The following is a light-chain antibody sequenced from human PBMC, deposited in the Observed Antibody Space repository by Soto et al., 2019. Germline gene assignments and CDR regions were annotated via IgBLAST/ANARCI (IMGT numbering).Light chain of an antibody. J-gene: IGKJ1*01. V-gene: IGKV3-15*01. Sequence: ETVMTQSPATLSVSPGERATLSCRASQTVNTFLAWYQQKPGQAPRLLIYGASTRASGVPARFSGSGSGTEFTLTISSLQFEDFAVYYCQQYSNWPETVGQGTKVDTK. CDR2: GAS. CDR1: QTVNTF. CDR3: QQYSNWPET.